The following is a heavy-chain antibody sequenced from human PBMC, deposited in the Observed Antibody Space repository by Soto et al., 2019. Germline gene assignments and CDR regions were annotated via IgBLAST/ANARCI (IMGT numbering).Heavy chain of an antibody. Sequence: EVQLLESGGGLVQPGGSLRLSCAASGFTFSSYAMSWVRQPPGKGLEWVSAISTSGFSTYYADSVKGRFTISRDNSENTLYLQMNALRAEDTAIYYCAKDPARTTMVTPAVDCWGQGTLVTVSS. CDR1: GFTFSSYA. J-gene: IGHJ4*02. D-gene: IGHD4-17*01. CDR2: ISTSGFST. V-gene: IGHV3-23*01. CDR3: AKDPARTTMVTPAVDC.